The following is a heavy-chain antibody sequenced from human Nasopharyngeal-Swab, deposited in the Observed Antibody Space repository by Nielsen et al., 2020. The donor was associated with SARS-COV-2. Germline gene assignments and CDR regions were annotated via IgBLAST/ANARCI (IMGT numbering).Heavy chain of an antibody. J-gene: IGHJ4*02. D-gene: IGHD2-2*01. V-gene: IGHV3-7*01. CDR2: IKQSGSGQ. CDR3: ARYCSTTSCPRGFDY. Sequence: WIRQPPGKGLEWVAHIKQSGSGQYYVDSVEGRFTISRDNAKNSLSLQMNSLRAEDTAVYYCARYCSTTSCPRGFDYWGQGTLVTVSS.